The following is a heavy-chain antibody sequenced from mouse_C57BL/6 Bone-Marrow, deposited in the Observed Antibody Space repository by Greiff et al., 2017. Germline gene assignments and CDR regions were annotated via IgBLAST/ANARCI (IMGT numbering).Heavy chain of an antibody. J-gene: IGHJ1*03. V-gene: IGHV1-81*01. D-gene: IGHD1-1*01. Sequence: VKLVESGAELARPGASVKLSCKASGYTFTSYGISWVKQRTGQGLEWIGEIYPRSGNPYYNEKFKGKATLTADKSSSTAYMELRSLTSEDSAVYFCARLHYYGGSYLYWYFDVWGTGTTVTVSS. CDR2: IYPRSGNP. CDR3: ARLHYYGGSYLYWYFDV. CDR1: GYTFTSYG.